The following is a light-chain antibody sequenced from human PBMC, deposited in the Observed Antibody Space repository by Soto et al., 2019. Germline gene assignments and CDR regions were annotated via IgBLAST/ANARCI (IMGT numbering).Light chain of an antibody. CDR2: EVS. J-gene: IGLJ3*02. CDR1: SSDVGNYNY. CDR3: SSYSGSNDLV. Sequence: QSVLTQPPSASGSPGQSVTISCTGTSSDVGNYNYVSWYQQHPGKAPKLMIFEVSQRPSGVPHRFSGSKSGNTASLTVSGLQPEDEADYYCSSYSGSNDLVFGGGTKLTVL. V-gene: IGLV2-8*01.